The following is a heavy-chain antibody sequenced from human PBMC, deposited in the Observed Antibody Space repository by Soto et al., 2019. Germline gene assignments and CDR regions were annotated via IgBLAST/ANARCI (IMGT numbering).Heavy chain of an antibody. CDR1: GFTFRNLS. CDR3: ATSALDV. J-gene: IGHJ6*02. CDR2: IGGTTRFI. Sequence: EVLLVESGGGLVQPGGSLRLSCAASGFTFRNLSMNWVRQAPGKGLEWVSSIGGTTRFIYYGTSVKGRFTVSRDNTKNSLYLLMNSLTAEDTAVYYCATSALDVWGQGTTVTVSS. V-gene: IGHV3-21*06. D-gene: IGHD2-15*01.